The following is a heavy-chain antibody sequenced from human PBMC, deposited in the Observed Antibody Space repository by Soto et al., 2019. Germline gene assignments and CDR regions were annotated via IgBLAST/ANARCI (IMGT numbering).Heavy chain of an antibody. J-gene: IGHJ5*02. V-gene: IGHV4-31*03. CDR3: ARAWTATSGWANWFDR. CDR2: IHYSGST. D-gene: IGHD6-25*01. CDR1: DGSISGEGYY. Sequence: QVQLQESGPGLVEPSQNLSLTCTVSDGSISGEGYYWSWIRQYSGRGLEWIGYIHYSGSTYSNPSLKSRVTISVDTSKTQFFLKLTSVTAEDTAVYYCARAWTATSGWANWFDRWGQGTLVTVSS.